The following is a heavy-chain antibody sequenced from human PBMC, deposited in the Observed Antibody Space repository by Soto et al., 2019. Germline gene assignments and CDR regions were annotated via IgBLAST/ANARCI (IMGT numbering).Heavy chain of an antibody. Sequence: ASVKVSCKASGYTFTSYYIHWVRQAPGQGLEWMGIINPSGGSTSYAQKFQGRVTMTRDTSTSTVYMELSSLRSEDTAVYYCARDGDILAIGVHFDYWGEGTLLTVSS. CDR1: GYTFTSYY. D-gene: IGHD5-12*01. CDR2: INPSGGST. J-gene: IGHJ4*02. V-gene: IGHV1-46*01. CDR3: ARDGDILAIGVHFDY.